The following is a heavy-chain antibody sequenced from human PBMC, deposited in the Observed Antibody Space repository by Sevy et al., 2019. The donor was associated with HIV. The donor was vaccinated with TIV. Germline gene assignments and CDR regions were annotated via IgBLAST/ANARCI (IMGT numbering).Heavy chain of an antibody. Sequence: GGSLRLSCAASGFTFSTYTMSWVRQAPGKGLEWVSAISGSAGSTYYADLVQGRFTISRDKSKNTLYLQMNSLRAEDTAVYYCAKGVRTFYGLDVWGQGTTVTVSS. CDR3: AKGVRTFYGLDV. D-gene: IGHD3-22*01. CDR1: GFTFSTYT. J-gene: IGHJ6*02. V-gene: IGHV3-23*01. CDR2: ISGSAGST.